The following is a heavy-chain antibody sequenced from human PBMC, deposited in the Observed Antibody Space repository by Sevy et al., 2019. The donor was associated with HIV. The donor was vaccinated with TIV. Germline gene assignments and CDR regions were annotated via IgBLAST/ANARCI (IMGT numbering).Heavy chain of an antibody. CDR2: VFHSGSA. J-gene: IGHJ5*01. V-gene: IGHV4-38-2*01. CDR3: ARNNNKRFDP. Sequence: SETLSLTCAVSGYSIRSGYYWDWIRQSPGKGLEWIGSVFHSGSAYYNPSLKSRVTISVDTSKNHFSLKLYSVTAADTAVYYCARNNNKRFDPWGQGPLVTVSS. CDR1: GYSIRSGYY.